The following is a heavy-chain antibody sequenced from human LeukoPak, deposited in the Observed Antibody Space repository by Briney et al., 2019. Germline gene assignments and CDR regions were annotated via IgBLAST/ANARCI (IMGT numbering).Heavy chain of an antibody. V-gene: IGHV4-59*01. J-gene: IGHJ6*03. CDR3: ARHVVYSSSSYYYYYMDV. Sequence: SETLSLTCTVSGGSISSYYWSWLRQPPGKGLEWIGYIYYSGSTNYNPSLKSRVTISVDTSKNQFSLKLSSVTAADTAVYYCARHVVYSSSSYYYYYMDVWGKGTTVTVSS. D-gene: IGHD6-6*01. CDR2: IYYSGST. CDR1: GGSISSYY.